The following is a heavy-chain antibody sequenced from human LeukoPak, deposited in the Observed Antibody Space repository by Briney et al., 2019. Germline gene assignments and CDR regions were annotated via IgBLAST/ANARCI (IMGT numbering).Heavy chain of an antibody. CDR1: GFTVSSDY. CDR3: ARNWFDP. V-gene: IGHV3-53*05. Sequence: GASLRLSCAVSGFTVSSDYMSWVRQAPGKGLEWVSVIYSGGSTYYADSVKGRFTISRDKSKNTVYLQMNSLRFEDTAMYYCARNWFDPWGQGTLVTVSS. CDR2: IYSGGST. J-gene: IGHJ5*02.